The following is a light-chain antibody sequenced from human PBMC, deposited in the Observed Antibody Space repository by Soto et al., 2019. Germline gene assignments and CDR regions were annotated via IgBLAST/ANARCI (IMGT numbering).Light chain of an antibody. Sequence: EIVLTQSPGTLSLSPGERATLSCRASQSVSSSYLAWYQQKPGQAPRLLIYCASSRATGIPDRFSGSGSGTDFTLTISRLEPEDFAVYYCQQYGNSPPWTFGQGTKVEIK. V-gene: IGKV3-20*01. CDR2: CAS. CDR3: QQYGNSPPWT. CDR1: QSVSSSY. J-gene: IGKJ1*01.